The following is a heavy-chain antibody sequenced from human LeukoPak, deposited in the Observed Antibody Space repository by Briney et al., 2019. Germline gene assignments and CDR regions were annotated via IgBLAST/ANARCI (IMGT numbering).Heavy chain of an antibody. CDR2: FDPEDGET. Sequence: ASVKVSCKVSGYTLTELSMHWVRQAPGKGLEWMGGFDPEDGETIYAQKFQGRVTMTEDTSTDTAYMELSSLRSEDTAAYYCASAPGYSSAYNWFDPWGQGTLVTVSS. CDR1: GYTLTELS. CDR3: ASAPGYSSAYNWFDP. V-gene: IGHV1-24*01. D-gene: IGHD6-19*01. J-gene: IGHJ5*02.